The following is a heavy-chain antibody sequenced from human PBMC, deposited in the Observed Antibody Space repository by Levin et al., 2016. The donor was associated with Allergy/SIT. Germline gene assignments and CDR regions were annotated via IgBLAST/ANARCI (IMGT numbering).Heavy chain of an antibody. CDR3: ASGVVTATTYYYYYYGMDV. J-gene: IGHJ6*02. D-gene: IGHD2-21*02. CDR2: IIPIFGTA. CDR1: GGTFSSYA. Sequence: SVKVSCKASGGTFSSYAISWVRQAPGQGLEWMGGIIPIFGTANYAQKFQGRVTITADESTSTAYMELSSLRSEGTAVYYCASGVVTATTYYYYYYGMDVWGQGTTVTVSS. V-gene: IGHV1-69*13.